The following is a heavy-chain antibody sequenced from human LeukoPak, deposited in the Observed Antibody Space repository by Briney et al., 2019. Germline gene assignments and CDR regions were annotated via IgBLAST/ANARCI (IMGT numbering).Heavy chain of an antibody. CDR3: ARDGYSSGWLESADY. V-gene: IGHV1-69*05. CDR1: GGTFSSYA. Sequence: SVKVSCKASGGTFSSYAISWVRQAPGQGLEWMGRIIPIFGTANYAQKFQGRVTITTDESTCTAYMELSSLRSEDTAVYYCARDGYSSGWLESADYWGQGTLVTVSS. D-gene: IGHD6-19*01. CDR2: IIPIFGTA. J-gene: IGHJ4*02.